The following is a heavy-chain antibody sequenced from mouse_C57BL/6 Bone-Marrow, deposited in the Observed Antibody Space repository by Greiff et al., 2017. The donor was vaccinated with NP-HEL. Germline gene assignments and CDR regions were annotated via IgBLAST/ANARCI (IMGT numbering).Heavy chain of an antibody. CDR2: IHPNSGST. Sequence: QVQLQQPGAELVKPGASVKLSCKASGYTFTSYWMHWVKQRPGQGLEWIGMIHPNSGSTNYNEKFKSKATLTVDKPSSTAYMQLSSLTSEDSAVYDWARGNYYGSFAYWGQGTLVTVSA. D-gene: IGHD1-1*01. J-gene: IGHJ3*01. CDR3: ARGNYYGSFAY. CDR1: GYTFTSYW. V-gene: IGHV1-64*01.